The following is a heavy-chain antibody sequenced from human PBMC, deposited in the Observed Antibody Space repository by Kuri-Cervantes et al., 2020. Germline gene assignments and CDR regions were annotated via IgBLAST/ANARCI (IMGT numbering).Heavy chain of an antibody. Sequence: GESLKISCAASGFTFSSYAMHWVRQAPGKGLEWVAVISYDGSNKYYADSVKGRFTISRDNSKNTLYLQMSSLRAEDTAVYYCAVGESDAFDIWGQGTMVTVSS. D-gene: IGHD4-17*01. CDR1: GFTFSSYA. V-gene: IGHV3-30-3*01. CDR2: ISYDGSNK. J-gene: IGHJ3*02. CDR3: AVGESDAFDI.